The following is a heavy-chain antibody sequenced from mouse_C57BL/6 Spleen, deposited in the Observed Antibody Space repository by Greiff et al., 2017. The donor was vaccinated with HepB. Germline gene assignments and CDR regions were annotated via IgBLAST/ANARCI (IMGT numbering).Heavy chain of an antibody. CDR1: GYTFTDYY. J-gene: IGHJ3*01. CDR3: ARGGSYSKAWFAY. CDR2: INPNNGGT. V-gene: IGHV1-26*01. D-gene: IGHD2-5*01. Sequence: EVQLQQSGPELVKPGASVKISCKASGYTFTDYYMNWVKQSHGKSLEWIGDINPNNGGTSYNQKFKGKATLTVDKSSSTAYMELRSLTSEDSAVYYCARGGSYSKAWFAYWGQGTLVTVSA.